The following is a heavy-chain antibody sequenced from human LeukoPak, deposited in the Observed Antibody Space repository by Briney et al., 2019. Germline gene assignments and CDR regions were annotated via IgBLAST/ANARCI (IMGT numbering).Heavy chain of an antibody. CDR3: ARSRYSGLQAYGMDV. J-gene: IGHJ6*02. V-gene: IGHV3-48*02. Sequence: GGSLRLSCAASGFTFSSYSMNWVRQAPGKGLEWVSYISSSSSTIYYADSVKGRFTISRDNAKNSLYLQMNSLRDEDTAVYYCARSRYSGLQAYGMDVWGQGTTVTVSS. CDR1: GFTFSSYS. CDR2: ISSSSSTI. D-gene: IGHD6-13*01.